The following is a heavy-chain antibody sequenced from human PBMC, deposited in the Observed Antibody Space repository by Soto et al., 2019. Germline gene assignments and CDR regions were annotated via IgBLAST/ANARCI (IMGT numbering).Heavy chain of an antibody. V-gene: IGHV4-59*01. D-gene: IGHD2-15*01. CDR1: GGSISSYY. CDR3: ARLFRGVVAATPYYYYYYMDV. Sequence: SETLSLTCTVSGGSISSYYWSWIRQPPGKGLEWIGYIYYSGSTNYNPSLKSRVTISVDTSKNQFFLKLSSVTAADTAVYYCARLFRGVVAATPYYYYYYMDVWGKGTTVTVSS. CDR2: IYYSGST. J-gene: IGHJ6*03.